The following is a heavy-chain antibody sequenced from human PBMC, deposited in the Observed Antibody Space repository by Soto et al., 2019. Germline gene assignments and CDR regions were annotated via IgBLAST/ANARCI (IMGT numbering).Heavy chain of an antibody. V-gene: IGHV3-30-3*01. D-gene: IGHD3-3*01. CDR3: ARGLFFWSGYIIPHWFDP. CDR2: ISYDGSNK. CDR1: GFTFSSYA. J-gene: IGHJ5*02. Sequence: HPGGSLRLSCAASGFTFSSYAMHWVRQAPGKGLEWVAVISYDGSNKYYADSVKGRFTISRDNSKNTLYLQMNSLRAEDTAVYYCARGLFFWSGYIIPHWFDPWGQGTLVTVSS.